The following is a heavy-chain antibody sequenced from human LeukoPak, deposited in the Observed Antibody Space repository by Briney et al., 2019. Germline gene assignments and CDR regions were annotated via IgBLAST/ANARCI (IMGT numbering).Heavy chain of an antibody. CDR3: AKDLERHIVVVTASAVDY. D-gene: IGHD2-21*02. V-gene: IGHV3-30*18. Sequence: PGRSLRLSCAASGLTFSSYGMHWVRQAPGKGLEWVAVISYDGSNKYYADSVKGRFTISRDNSKNTLYLQMNSLRAEDTAVYYCAKDLERHIVVVTASAVDYWGQGTLVTVSS. J-gene: IGHJ4*02. CDR1: GLTFSSYG. CDR2: ISYDGSNK.